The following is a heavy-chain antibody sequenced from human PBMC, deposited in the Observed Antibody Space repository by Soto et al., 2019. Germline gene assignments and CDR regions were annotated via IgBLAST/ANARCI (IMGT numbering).Heavy chain of an antibody. CDR2: INHSGST. D-gene: IGHD3-16*01. CDR3: ARTYDYVWGRYYGMDV. J-gene: IGHJ6*02. V-gene: IGHV4-34*01. Sequence: QVQLQQWGAGLLKPSETLSLTCAVYGGSFSGYYWSWIRQPPGKGLEWIGEINHSGSTNYNPSLKSRVTISVDTSKNQFSLKLSSVTAADTAVYYCARTYDYVWGRYYGMDVWGQGTTVTVSS. CDR1: GGSFSGYY.